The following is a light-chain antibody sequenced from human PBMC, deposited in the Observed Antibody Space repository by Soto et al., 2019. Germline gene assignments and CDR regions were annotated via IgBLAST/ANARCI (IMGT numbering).Light chain of an antibody. CDR3: SSYAGGDNYVV. Sequence: QSALTQPPSASGSPGQSVTISCTGTSSDVGCYNYVSWYQQHPGEAPKLIIYEVNKRPSGVPARFSGSKSGNTASLTVSGLQAEDEDDYYCSSYAGGDNYVVFGGGTQLTVL. CDR2: EVN. V-gene: IGLV2-8*01. J-gene: IGLJ2*01. CDR1: SSDVGCYNY.